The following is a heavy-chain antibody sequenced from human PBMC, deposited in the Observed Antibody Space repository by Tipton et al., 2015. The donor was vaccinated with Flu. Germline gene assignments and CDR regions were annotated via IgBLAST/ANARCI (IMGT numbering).Heavy chain of an antibody. CDR1: GYDFTHRW. Sequence: VQLVQSGAEVKKPGESLRLSCQASGYDFTHRWIGWVRQRPGKGLEWLAIIYPRDSDTRYSPSFRGQVTISADTSSNTVSLQWSSLKASDSAIYYCASRAYSSGWPHAFDLWGQGTSVTVSS. V-gene: IGHV5-51*03. J-gene: IGHJ3*01. CDR2: IYPRDSDT. CDR3: ASRAYSSGWPHAFDL. D-gene: IGHD3-22*01.